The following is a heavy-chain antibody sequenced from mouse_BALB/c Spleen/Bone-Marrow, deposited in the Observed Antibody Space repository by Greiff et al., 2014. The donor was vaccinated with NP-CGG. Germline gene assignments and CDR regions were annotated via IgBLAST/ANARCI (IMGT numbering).Heavy chain of an antibody. J-gene: IGHJ3*01. CDR2: INPSTGYT. CDR3: AREGIYYGNPWFAY. V-gene: IGHV1-7*01. Sequence: QVQLKQSGAELAKPGASVKMSCKTSGYTFTTYWIHWVKQRPGQGLEWIGYINPSTGYTEYNQKFKDKATLTADKSSSTAYMQLSSLTSEEFAVYYCAREGIYYGNPWFAYWGQGTLVTVSA. CDR1: GYTFTTYW. D-gene: IGHD2-1*01.